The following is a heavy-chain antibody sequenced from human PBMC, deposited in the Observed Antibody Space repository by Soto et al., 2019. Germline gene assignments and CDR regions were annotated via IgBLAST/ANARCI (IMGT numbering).Heavy chain of an antibody. V-gene: IGHV3-53*04. CDR1: GFTVSSNY. CDR2: IYSGGST. CDR3: ARGQYYASGSYYAALRV. J-gene: IGHJ3*01. Sequence: EVQLVESGGGLVQPGGSLRLSCAASGFTVSSNYMSWVRHAPGKGLEWVSVIYSGGSTHYADSVKGRFAISRHNSQNTMYLQLNSLRAEDPAVYYCARGQYYASGSYYAALRVWGQGTMVTVSS. D-gene: IGHD3-10*01.